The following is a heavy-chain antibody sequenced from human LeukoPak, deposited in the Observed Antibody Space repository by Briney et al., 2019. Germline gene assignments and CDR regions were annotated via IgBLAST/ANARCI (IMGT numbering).Heavy chain of an antibody. Sequence: GGSLRLSCAASGFTVSSNYMSWVRQAPGKGLEWVSVIYSGGSTYYADSVKGRFTISRDNSKNMLYLQMNSLRAEDTAIYYCAIEGFLKDFDFWGQGTLVTVSS. D-gene: IGHD3-10*01. J-gene: IGHJ4*02. CDR1: GFTVSSNY. V-gene: IGHV3-66*01. CDR3: AIEGFLKDFDF. CDR2: IYSGGST.